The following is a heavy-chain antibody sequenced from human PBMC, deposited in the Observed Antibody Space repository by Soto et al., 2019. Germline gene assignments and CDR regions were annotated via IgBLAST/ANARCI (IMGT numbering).Heavy chain of an antibody. CDR1: GGSITSSGYY. J-gene: IGHJ4*02. V-gene: IGHV4-31*03. D-gene: IGHD2-2*01. CDR3: ARGGGSTKVDY. Sequence: QVQLQESGPGLVKPSQTLSLTCTVSGGSITSSGYYWSWIRQHPGEGLEWIGFTSNSGSTSYNPSLKSRVTRSVDTSSNQFSLNLKSVTAADKAVYYCARGGGSTKVDYWGQGTLVTVSP. CDR2: TSNSGST.